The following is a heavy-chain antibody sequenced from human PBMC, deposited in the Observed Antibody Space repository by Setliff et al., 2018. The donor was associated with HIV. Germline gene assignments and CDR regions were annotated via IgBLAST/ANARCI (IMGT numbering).Heavy chain of an antibody. CDR3: ATSTSRFFWNGFYQGGFGSRNSHSFEN. Sequence: SVKVSCKPSGYTFTASYLHWVRQAPGQGLQWMGWMHPNSGATKYAQKFRDRVTLTGDTSISTASMELSSLKSDDTAMYYCATSTSRFFWNGFYQGGFGSRNSHSFENWGQGTLVTVSS. V-gene: IGHV1-2*02. CDR1: GYTFTASY. CDR2: MHPNSGAT. J-gene: IGHJ4*02. D-gene: IGHD3-3*01.